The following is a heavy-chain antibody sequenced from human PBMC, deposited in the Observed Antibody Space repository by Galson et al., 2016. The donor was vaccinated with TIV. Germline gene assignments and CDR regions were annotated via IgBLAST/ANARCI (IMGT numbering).Heavy chain of an antibody. CDR2: INPSGGST. V-gene: IGHV1-46*01. D-gene: IGHD6-19*01. Sequence: SVKVSCKASGYTFTSYYMHWVRQALGQGLEWMGIINPSGGSTSYAQKFQGRVTMTRDTSTSTVYTELSSLRSEDTAVYYCARVLEVAGTDYWGQGTLVTVSS. CDR1: GYTFTSYY. J-gene: IGHJ4*02. CDR3: ARVLEVAGTDY.